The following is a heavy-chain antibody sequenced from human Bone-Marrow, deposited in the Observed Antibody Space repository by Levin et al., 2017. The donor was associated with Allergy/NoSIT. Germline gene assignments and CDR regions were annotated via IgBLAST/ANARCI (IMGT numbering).Heavy chain of an antibody. CDR3: ARAYGGNSPWFFDL. Sequence: SETLSLTCTVSGGSISSFYWSWIRQPPGKGLEWIGYIYYRGSSNYNPSLKGRVIFSLDTSKNQFSLNLRSVTAADTAVYYCARAYGGNSPWFFDLWGRGTLVTVSS. CDR1: GGSISSFY. D-gene: IGHD4-23*01. CDR2: IYYRGSS. V-gene: IGHV4-59*01. J-gene: IGHJ2*01.